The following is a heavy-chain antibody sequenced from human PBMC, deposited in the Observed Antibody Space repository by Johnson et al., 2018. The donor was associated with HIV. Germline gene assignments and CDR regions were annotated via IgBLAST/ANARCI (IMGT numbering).Heavy chain of an antibody. V-gene: IGHV3-7*01. J-gene: IGHJ3*01. D-gene: IGHD3-3*01. Sequence: MQLVESGGGLVQPGGSLRLSCAASGFTFSSYWMSWVRQAPGKGLEWVTNIKLDGSEKYYVDSVRGRFTISRDNAKNSLYLQMNSLRAEDTAVYYCARDGGYNLWSGWPPGAFDFWGQGTMVTVSS. CDR1: GFTFSSYW. CDR2: IKLDGSEK. CDR3: ARDGGYNLWSGWPPGAFDF.